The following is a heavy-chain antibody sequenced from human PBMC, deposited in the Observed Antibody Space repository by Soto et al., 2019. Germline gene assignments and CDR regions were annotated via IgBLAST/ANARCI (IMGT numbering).Heavy chain of an antibody. CDR3: ARVKDGSGSYTDY. D-gene: IGHD3-10*01. Sequence: QVQLQESGPGLVKPSQTLSLTCTVSGGSISSGGYYWSWIRQPPGKVLEWIGYISYSGSTYYNPSLQSRVTISVDTSKNQFSLKRSSVTAADTAVYYCARVKDGSGSYTDYWGQGTLFTVSS. CDR2: ISYSGST. V-gene: IGHV4-31*03. J-gene: IGHJ4*02. CDR1: GGSISSGGYY.